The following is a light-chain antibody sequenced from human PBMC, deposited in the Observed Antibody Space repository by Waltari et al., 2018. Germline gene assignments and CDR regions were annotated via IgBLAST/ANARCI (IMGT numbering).Light chain of an antibody. Sequence: QAVVTQEPSLTVSPGGTVTLTCGSSTGPVTNDHFPYWFQQKPGQAPRALLYDGTNRQAWTAARFAGSLVGGKAALTLSGAQPEDETVYYCLLSYAGARVFGGGTKLTVL. CDR2: DGT. CDR1: TGPVTNDHF. V-gene: IGLV7-46*01. J-gene: IGLJ3*02. CDR3: LLSYAGARV.